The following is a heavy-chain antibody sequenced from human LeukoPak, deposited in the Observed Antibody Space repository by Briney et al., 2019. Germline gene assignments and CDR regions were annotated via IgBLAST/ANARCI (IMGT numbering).Heavy chain of an antibody. J-gene: IGHJ6*02. D-gene: IGHD2-15*01. CDR1: GYTFTGYY. CDR3: ARDGARTVVVAATYYYYYYGMDV. V-gene: IGHV1-2*02. CDR2: INPNSGGT. Sequence: GASVKVSCKASGYTFTGYYMHWVRQAPGQGLEWMGWINPNSGGTNYAQKFQGRVTMTRDTSISTAYMELSRLRSDDTAVYYCARDGARTVVVAATYYYYYYGMDVWAKGPRSPSP.